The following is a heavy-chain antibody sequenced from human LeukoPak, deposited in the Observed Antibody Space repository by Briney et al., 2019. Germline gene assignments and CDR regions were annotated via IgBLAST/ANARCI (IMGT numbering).Heavy chain of an antibody. D-gene: IGHD3-9*01. CDR2: ISWNSGSI. V-gene: IGHV3-9*01. CDR1: GFTFDDYA. Sequence: PGRSLRLSCAASGFTFDDYAMHWVRQAPGKGLEWVSGISWNSGSIGYADSVKGRFTISRDNAKNSPYLQMNSLRAEDTALYYCAKDTSDILTGSSAYYFDYWGQGTLVTVSS. CDR3: AKDTSDILTGSSAYYFDY. J-gene: IGHJ4*02.